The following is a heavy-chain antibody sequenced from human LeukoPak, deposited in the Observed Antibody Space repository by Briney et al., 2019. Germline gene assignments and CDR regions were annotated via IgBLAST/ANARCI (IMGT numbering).Heavy chain of an antibody. CDR1: GGSISSGSYY. CDR2: IYTSGST. V-gene: IGHV4-61*02. Sequence: PSQTLSLTCTVSGGSISSGSYYWSWIRQPAGKGLEWIGRIYTSGSTNYNPSLKSRVTISVDTSKNQFSLKLSSVTAADTAVYYCAMEPAASTDYWGQGTLVTVSS. CDR3: AMEPAASTDY. J-gene: IGHJ4*02. D-gene: IGHD6-13*01.